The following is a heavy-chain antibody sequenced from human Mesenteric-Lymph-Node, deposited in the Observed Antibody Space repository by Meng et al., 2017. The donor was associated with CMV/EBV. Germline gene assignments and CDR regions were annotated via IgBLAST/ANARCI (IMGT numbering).Heavy chain of an antibody. J-gene: IGHJ6*02. Sequence: GESLKISCVASCFNFNKYSMHWVRQAPGKGLEWVAIVWYDGSHEYYADSVKGRFTISRDDSKKTVYLQMNNLRGEDTAVYYCVKEVDFYGMDVWGQGTTVTVSS. V-gene: IGHV3-33*03. D-gene: IGHD3/OR15-3a*01. CDR2: VWYDGSHE. CDR1: CFNFNKYS. CDR3: VKEVDFYGMDV.